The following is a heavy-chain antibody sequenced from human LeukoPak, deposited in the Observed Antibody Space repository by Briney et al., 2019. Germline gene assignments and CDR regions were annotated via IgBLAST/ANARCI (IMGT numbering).Heavy chain of an antibody. CDR2: INWNGGNA. CDR3: ARRFLYSSSWFFDL. V-gene: IGHV3-20*04. D-gene: IGHD6-13*01. CDR1: GFTFHEYV. J-gene: IGHJ4*02. Sequence: PGGSLRLSCAASGFTFHEYVMNWVRQVPGKGLECVSGINWNGGNAGYADSVKGRFTISRDNAKNSLYLQMDSLTAEDTALYYCARRFLYSSSWFFDLWGQGTLVTVSS.